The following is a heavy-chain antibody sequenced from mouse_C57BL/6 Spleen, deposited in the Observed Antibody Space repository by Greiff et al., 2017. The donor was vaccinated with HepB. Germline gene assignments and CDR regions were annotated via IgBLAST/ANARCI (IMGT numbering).Heavy chain of an antibody. D-gene: IGHD1-1*01. CDR2: ISSGSSTI. J-gene: IGHJ1*03. CDR3: ARWYYGSSWGYFDV. CDR1: GFTFSDYG. Sequence: EVKLVESGGGLVKPGGSLKLSCAASGFTFSDYGMHWVRQAPEKGLEWVAYISSGSSTIYYADTVKGRSTISRDNAKNTLFLQMTSLRSEDTAMYYCARWYYGSSWGYFDVWGTGTTVTVSS. V-gene: IGHV5-17*01.